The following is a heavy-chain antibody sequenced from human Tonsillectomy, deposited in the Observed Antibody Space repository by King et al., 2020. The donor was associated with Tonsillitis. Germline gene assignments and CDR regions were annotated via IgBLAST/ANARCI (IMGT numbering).Heavy chain of an antibody. CDR1: GFTFSSYG. D-gene: IGHD3-10*01. V-gene: IGHV3-30*03. J-gene: IGHJ6*02. Sequence: VQLVESGGGVVQPGRSLRLSCVVSGFTFSSYGMHWVRQAPGKGLQWVAVISYDGGNKYYADSVKGRFTISRDESKNTLYLQMSSLRHEDTAVYYCATDWVQGVIYYYNGMDVWGQGTTVTVSS. CDR3: ATDWVQGVIYYYNGMDV. CDR2: ISYDGGNK.